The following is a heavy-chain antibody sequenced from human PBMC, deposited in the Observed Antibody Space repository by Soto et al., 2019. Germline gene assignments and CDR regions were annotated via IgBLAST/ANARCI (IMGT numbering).Heavy chain of an antibody. V-gene: IGHV3-11*01. CDR1: GFTFSDYY. CDR2: ISGRGETI. CDR3: AKMISSGYYDPDFY. J-gene: IGHJ4*02. Sequence: QVHLVASGGDLVRTGGSLRLSCAASGFTFSDYYMSWIRQAPGKGLEWVSYISGRGETIYYADSVKGRFTVSRDNTRRSVFLQMNDLRPEDTALYFCAKMISSGYYDPDFYWGQGTPVIVSS. D-gene: IGHD3-22*01.